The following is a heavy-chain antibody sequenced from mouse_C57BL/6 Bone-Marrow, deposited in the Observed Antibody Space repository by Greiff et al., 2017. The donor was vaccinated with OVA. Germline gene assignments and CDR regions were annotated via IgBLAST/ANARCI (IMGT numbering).Heavy chain of an antibody. Sequence: EVQLQESGPGLVKPSQSLSLTCSVTGYSITSGYYWNWLRPFPGNQLEWMGFISYDGSNHYNPSLKNRISITRDTAKNQFFLKLNSVTTEDTATYYCARGAGNSAWFAYWGQGTLVTVSA. CDR2: ISYDGSN. CDR1: GYSITSGYY. CDR3: ARGAGNSAWFAY. J-gene: IGHJ3*01. V-gene: IGHV3-6*01. D-gene: IGHD2-1*01.